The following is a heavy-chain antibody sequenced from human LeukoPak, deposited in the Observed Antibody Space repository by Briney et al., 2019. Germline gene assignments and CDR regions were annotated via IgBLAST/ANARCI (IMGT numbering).Heavy chain of an antibody. Sequence: PGGSLRLSCAASGFTFSSYSMNWVRQAPGKGLEWVSSISSSSSYIYYADSVKGRFTISRDNAKNSLYLQMNSLRAEDTAVYYCASFSSGLPKYYSDYWGQGTLVTVSS. V-gene: IGHV3-21*01. CDR1: GFTFSSYS. CDR2: ISSSSSYI. D-gene: IGHD6-19*01. J-gene: IGHJ4*02. CDR3: ASFSSGLPKYYSDY.